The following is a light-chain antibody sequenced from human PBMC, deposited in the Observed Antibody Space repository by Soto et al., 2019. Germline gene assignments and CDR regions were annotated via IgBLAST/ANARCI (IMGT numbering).Light chain of an antibody. J-gene: IGKJ1*01. Sequence: DIPMTQSPSTLSGSVGDRVTITCRATQTISSWLAWYQQKPGKDPKLLIYKASTLKSGVPSRFSGSGSGTEFTLTISSLQPDDCATYYCQHYNSYSEAFGHGTKVELK. CDR3: QHYNSYSEA. CDR2: KAS. CDR1: QTISSW. V-gene: IGKV1-5*03.